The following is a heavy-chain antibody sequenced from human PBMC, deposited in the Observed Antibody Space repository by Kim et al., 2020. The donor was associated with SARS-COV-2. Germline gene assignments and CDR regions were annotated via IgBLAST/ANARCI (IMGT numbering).Heavy chain of an antibody. J-gene: IGHJ3*02. Sequence: GGSLRLSCAASGFTFNSYSMNWVRQAPGKGLEWVSSISSGSDYKFYADSLKGRFTISRDNAKNSLFLQMNSLRPEDTAVYYCARDPYEYVWGTYRGDAFDIWGQGTMVTVSS. D-gene: IGHD3-16*02. V-gene: IGHV3-21*01. CDR3: ARDPYEYVWGTYRGDAFDI. CDR1: GFTFNSYS. CDR2: ISSGSDYK.